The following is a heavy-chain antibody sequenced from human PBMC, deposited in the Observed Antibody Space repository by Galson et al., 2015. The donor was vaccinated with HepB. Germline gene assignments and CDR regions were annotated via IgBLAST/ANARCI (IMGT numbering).Heavy chain of an antibody. V-gene: IGHV1-2*06. CDR2: INPNSGGT. D-gene: IGHD3-3*01. J-gene: IGHJ4*02. Sequence: SVKVSCKASGYTFTDYYMHWVRQAPGQGLEWMGRINPNSGGTDYAQKFQGRVTMTRDTSINTTYIELSSLRSDETAVYFCARGVSPTLQKYFFDYWGQGTLVTVSS. CDR1: GYTFTDYY. CDR3: ARGVSPTLQKYFFDY.